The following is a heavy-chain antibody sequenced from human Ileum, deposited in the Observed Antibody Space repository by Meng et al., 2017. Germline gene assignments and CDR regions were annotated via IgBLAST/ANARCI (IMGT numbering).Heavy chain of an antibody. Sequence: QLQLGGPGPGLVNPSQTLSLTCRVPGGSIGSSIYYWSWIRQPAGKGLEWIGRIYSDGRTNYNPSLRSRVIMSVDTSKNQFSLRLSSVTAADTAMYYCAQDGWEYCSGGDCYSGWFDPWGQGTLVTVSS. CDR1: GGSIGSSIYY. J-gene: IGHJ5*02. D-gene: IGHD2-15*01. CDR2: IYSDGRT. CDR3: AQDGWEYCSGGDCYSGWFDP. V-gene: IGHV4-61*02.